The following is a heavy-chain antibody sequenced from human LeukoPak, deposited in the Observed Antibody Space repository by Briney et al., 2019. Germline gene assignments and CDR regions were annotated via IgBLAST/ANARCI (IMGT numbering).Heavy chain of an antibody. J-gene: IGHJ4*02. CDR1: GFTVSSNS. CDR2: ISGSGRGGST. CDR3: AESSSGFDY. V-gene: IGHV3-23*01. Sequence: GGSLRLSCTVSGFTVSSNSMSRVRQAPGKGLEWVSDISGSGRGGSTHYADSVKGRFTISRDNSKNTLYLQMNSLRAEDTAVYYCAESSSGFDYWGQGTLVTVSS. D-gene: IGHD1-1*01.